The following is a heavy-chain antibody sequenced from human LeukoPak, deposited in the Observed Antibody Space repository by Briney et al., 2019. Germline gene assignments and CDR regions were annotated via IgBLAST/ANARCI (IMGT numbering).Heavy chain of an antibody. CDR3: AKDPRIAAAGYNNWFDP. CDR1: GFTFSSYA. J-gene: IGHJ5*02. CDR2: ISGSGGST. D-gene: IGHD6-13*01. Sequence: GGSLRLSCAASGFTFSSYAMSWVRQAPGKGLEWVSAISGSGGSTYYADSVKGRFTISRDNSKNTLYLQMNSLRAEDTAVYYCAKDPRIAAAGYNNWFDPWGQGTLVTVSS. V-gene: IGHV3-23*01.